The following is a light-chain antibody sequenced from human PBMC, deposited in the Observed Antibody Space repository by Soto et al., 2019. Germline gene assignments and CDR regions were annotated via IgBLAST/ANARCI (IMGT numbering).Light chain of an antibody. CDR1: SSNIGSNV. V-gene: IGLV1-44*01. J-gene: IGLJ3*02. CDR2: RND. CDR3: EAWDVSLNAWV. Sequence: QSVLTQPPSASGTPGQRVTISCSGSSSNIGSNVVNWYQQLPGTAPKLLIYRNDQRPSAFPDRFSGSKSGTSASLAISGLQSGDEADYYCEAWDVSLNAWVFGGGTKLTVL.